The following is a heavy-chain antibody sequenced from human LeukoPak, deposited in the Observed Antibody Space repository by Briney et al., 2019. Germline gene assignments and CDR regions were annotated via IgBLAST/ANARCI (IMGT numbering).Heavy chain of an antibody. CDR2: ISGSGGST. CDR1: GFTFSSYG. J-gene: IGHJ5*02. D-gene: IGHD3-10*01. Sequence: PGGSLRLSCAASGFTFSSYGMTWVRQAPGKGLEWVSGISGSGGSTYYADSVKGRFTISRDNSKNTLYLQMNSLRAEDTAVYYCALRADITMVRGVIPEFDPWGQGTLVTVSS. CDR3: ALRADITMVRGVIPEFDP. V-gene: IGHV3-23*01.